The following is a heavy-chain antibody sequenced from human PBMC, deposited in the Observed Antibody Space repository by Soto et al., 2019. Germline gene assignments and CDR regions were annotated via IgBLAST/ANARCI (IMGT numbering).Heavy chain of an antibody. V-gene: IGHV4-59*01. J-gene: IGHJ5*02. D-gene: IGHD2-15*01. CDR2: IYYTGST. CDR3: ATIYDNSGSLVAFDP. Sequence: SETLSLTCTVSGGSITSYYWNWIRQPPGKGLEYIGYIYYTGSTNYNPSLKSRVTISADTSKNQFSLTLSSVTAADTAVYYCATIYDNSGSLVAFDPWGQGALVTVSS. CDR1: GGSITSYY.